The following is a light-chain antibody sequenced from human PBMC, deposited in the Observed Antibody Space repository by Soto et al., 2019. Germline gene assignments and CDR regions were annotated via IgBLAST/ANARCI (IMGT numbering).Light chain of an antibody. Sequence: EVVMTQSPSTLSVSPGERATLSCRASQSVSSNVAWYQQKPGQAPRLLIYDASTRATGIPARFSGSGYGTDFNLTISSLETEDFAVYYCQQRSDWPWTFGQGTKVDIK. CDR2: DAS. CDR3: QQRSDWPWT. V-gene: IGKV3-11*01. CDR1: QSVSSN. J-gene: IGKJ1*01.